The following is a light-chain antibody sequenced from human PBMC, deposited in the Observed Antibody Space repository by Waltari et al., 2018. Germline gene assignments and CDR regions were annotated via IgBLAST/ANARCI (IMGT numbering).Light chain of an antibody. V-gene: IGLV2-23*01. CDR1: SSDVGRYNL. CDR3: CSYAGIWV. Sequence: QSALTQPASVSGSPGQSITISCPGTSSDVGRYNLVSWYQQHQGKAPKLLIYEGSTRPSGVSNRFSGSKSGNTASLTISGLQAEDEADYYCCSYAGIWVFGGGTKLTVL. CDR2: EGS. J-gene: IGLJ3*02.